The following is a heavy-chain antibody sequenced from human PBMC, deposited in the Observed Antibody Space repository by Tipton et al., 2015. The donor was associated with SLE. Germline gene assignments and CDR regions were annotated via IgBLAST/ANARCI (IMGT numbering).Heavy chain of an antibody. V-gene: IGHV4-31*01. D-gene: IGHD1-1*01. CDR3: ARASRSSAGPNWFDP. J-gene: IGHJ5*02. CDR1: GDSMNSGAFY. Sequence: TLSLTCNVSGDSMNSGAFYWSWLRQHPGKGLEWIGYIYYTGTTYYSPSLKSPISISLDTSKNQFSLKLSSVTAADTAVYYCARASRSSAGPNWFDPWGQGTLVTVSS. CDR2: IYYTGTT.